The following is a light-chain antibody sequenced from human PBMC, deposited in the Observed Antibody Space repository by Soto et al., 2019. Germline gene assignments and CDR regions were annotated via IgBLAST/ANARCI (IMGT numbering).Light chain of an antibody. CDR2: DAS. CDR3: QQYGSSGT. Sequence: EIVLTQSPGTLSLSPGERGALSCRASQSVSNNYLAWYQQKPGQAPRLLIYDASNRATGIPARFSGSGSGTDFTLTISSLEPEDFAVYYCQQYGSSGTFGQGTKVDIK. CDR1: QSVSNNY. V-gene: IGKV3-20*01. J-gene: IGKJ1*01.